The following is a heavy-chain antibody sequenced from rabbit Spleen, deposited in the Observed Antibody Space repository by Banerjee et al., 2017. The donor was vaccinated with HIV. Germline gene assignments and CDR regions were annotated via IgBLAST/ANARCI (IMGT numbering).Heavy chain of an antibody. Sequence: QEQLVESGGGLVQPEGSLTLTCTASGFSFSTNTMCWVRQAPGKGLEWIGCIDTGSGSTYYASWAKGRFTISKTSSTTVTLQMTSLTAADTATYFCTRNFGLWGPGTLVTVS. V-gene: IGHV1S45*01. CDR2: IDTGSGST. CDR3: TRNFGL. D-gene: IGHD5-1*01. CDR1: GFSFSTNT. J-gene: IGHJ4*01.